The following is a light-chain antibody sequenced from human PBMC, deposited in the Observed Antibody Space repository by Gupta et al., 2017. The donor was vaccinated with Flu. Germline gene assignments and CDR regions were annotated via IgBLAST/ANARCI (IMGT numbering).Light chain of an antibody. CDR3: QAWDSSMGNYV. Sequence: SYALPQPPSVSVSPGQTASITCSGDKLGDKYACWYQQKPGQSPVLVIYQDSKRPSGIPERFSGSNSGNTATLTISGTQAMDEADYYCQAWDSSMGNYVFGTGTKVTVL. J-gene: IGLJ1*01. CDR2: QDS. V-gene: IGLV3-1*01. CDR1: KLGDKY.